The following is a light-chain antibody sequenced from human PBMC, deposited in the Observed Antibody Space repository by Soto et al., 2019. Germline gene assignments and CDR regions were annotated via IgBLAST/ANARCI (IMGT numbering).Light chain of an antibody. Sequence: LTQPHSVSGSPGQSVTISCTGASSDVGGYSYVSWYQQHPGKAPELIIYDVTERPSGVPDRFSGSKSGNTASLTISGFQAEDEADHYCCSYTGSHPSVFGIGTKV. CDR3: CSYTGSHPSV. J-gene: IGLJ1*01. CDR1: SSDVGGYSY. V-gene: IGLV2-11*01. CDR2: DVT.